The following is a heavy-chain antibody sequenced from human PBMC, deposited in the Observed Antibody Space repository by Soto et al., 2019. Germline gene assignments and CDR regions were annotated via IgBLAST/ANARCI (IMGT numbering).Heavy chain of an antibody. CDR3: ARSVAVPGANIAY. CDR1: GGSISGSC. D-gene: IGHD6-19*01. CDR2: VYYTGST. Sequence: SETLSPTCSVSGGSISGSCWSWIRQSPGEGLEWVGYVYYTGSTNYIPYLRSRVRISVDTPKNEFSLRLSSVTAADTAVYFCARSVAVPGANIAYWGQGTQVTLSS. J-gene: IGHJ4*02. V-gene: IGHV4-59*01.